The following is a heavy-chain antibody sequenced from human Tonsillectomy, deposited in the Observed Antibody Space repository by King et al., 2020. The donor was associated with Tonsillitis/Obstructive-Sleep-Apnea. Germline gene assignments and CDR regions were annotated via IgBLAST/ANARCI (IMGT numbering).Heavy chain of an antibody. CDR2: ISYDGSNK. J-gene: IGHJ3*02. D-gene: IGHD3-3*01. CDR1: GFTFSSYG. Sequence: VQLVESGGGVVQPGRSLRLSCAASGFTFSSYGMHWVRQAPGKGLEWVAVISYDGSNKYYADSVKGRFTISRDNSKNTLYLQMNSLRAEDTAVYYCAKGPLLRCLEGLNAFDIWGQGTMVTVSS. V-gene: IGHV3-30*18. CDR3: AKGPLLRCLEGLNAFDI.